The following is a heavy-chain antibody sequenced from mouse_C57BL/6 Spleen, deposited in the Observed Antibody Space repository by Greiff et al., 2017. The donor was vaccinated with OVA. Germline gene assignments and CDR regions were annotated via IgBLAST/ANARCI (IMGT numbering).Heavy chain of an antibody. CDR3: ARSATGTRAWFAY. CDR2: IDPSDSYT. Sequence: QVQLQQPGAELVRPGTSVKLSCKASGYTFTSYWMHWVKQRPGQGLEWIGVIDPSDSYTNYNQKLKGKATLTVDTSSSTAYMQLSSLTSEDSAVYYCARSATGTRAWFAYWGQGTLVTVSA. V-gene: IGHV1-59*01. J-gene: IGHJ3*01. CDR1: GYTFTSYW. D-gene: IGHD4-1*02.